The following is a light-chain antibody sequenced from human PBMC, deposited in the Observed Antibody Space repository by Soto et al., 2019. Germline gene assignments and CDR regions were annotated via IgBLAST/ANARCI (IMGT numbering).Light chain of an antibody. CDR3: QQYNSYARS. CDR2: KAS. Sequence: DIQMTQSPSTRSASVGDRVTVTCRASQSISTSLAWYQQKPGQAPKLLIDKASSLESGVPSRFSGSGSGTEFTVTISCLQPDDFASYYCQQYNSYARSFGQGTKVEIK. V-gene: IGKV1-5*03. CDR1: QSISTS. J-gene: IGKJ1*01.